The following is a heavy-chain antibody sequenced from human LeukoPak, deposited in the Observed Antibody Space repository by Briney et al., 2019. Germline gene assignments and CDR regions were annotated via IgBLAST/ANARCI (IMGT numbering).Heavy chain of an antibody. J-gene: IGHJ4*02. D-gene: IGHD2-21*02. CDR2: IYTSGST. V-gene: IGHV4-4*07. CDR3: AGTKHIVVVTFDY. CDR1: GGSLSGYY. Sequence: PSETLSLTCTVSGGSLSGYYWSWIRQPAGKGLEWIGRIYTSGSTNYNPSLKSRVTMSVDTSKNQFSLKLSSVTAADTAVYYCAGTKHIVVVTFDYWGQGTLVTVSS.